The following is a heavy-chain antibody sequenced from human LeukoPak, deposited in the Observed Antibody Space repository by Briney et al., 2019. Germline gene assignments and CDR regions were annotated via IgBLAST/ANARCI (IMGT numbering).Heavy chain of an antibody. J-gene: IGHJ4*02. V-gene: IGHV1-46*01. Sequence: GASVTVSFKASGYTFTSYYMHWVRQAPGQGLEWMGIINPSGGSTSYAQKFQGRVTMTRDTSTSTVYMELSSLRSEDTAVYYCARARSPSIAALDFDYWGQGTLVTVSS. CDR2: INPSGGST. CDR1: GYTFTSYY. CDR3: ARARSPSIAALDFDY. D-gene: IGHD6-6*01.